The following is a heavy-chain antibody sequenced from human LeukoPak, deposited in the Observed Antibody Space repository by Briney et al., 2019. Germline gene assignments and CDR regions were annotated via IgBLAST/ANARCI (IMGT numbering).Heavy chain of an antibody. D-gene: IGHD5-12*01. J-gene: IGHJ4*02. CDR2: INHSGST. CDR3: ARVGSDIGYEYYFDY. Sequence: PLETLSLTCAVYGGSFSGYYWSWIRQPPGKGLEWIGEINHSGSTNYNPSLKSRVTISVDTSKNQFSLKLSSVTAADTAVYYCARVGSDIGYEYYFDYWGQGTLVTVSS. CDR1: GGSFSGYY. V-gene: IGHV4-34*01.